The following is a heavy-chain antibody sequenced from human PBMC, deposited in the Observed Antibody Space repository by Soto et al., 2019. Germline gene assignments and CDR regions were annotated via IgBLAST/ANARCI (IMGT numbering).Heavy chain of an antibody. Sequence: SVQVSCKPSGGIFSSYAISLVQQAPGQELEWMGGIIPIFGTANYEQQFQGRVTITADESTSTAYMELSSQRSEDTAVYYCARTVFWSGYYKMDYYYGMDVWGQGTTVTVSS. CDR1: GGIFSSYA. D-gene: IGHD3-3*01. V-gene: IGHV1-69*13. J-gene: IGHJ6*02. CDR3: ARTVFWSGYYKMDYYYGMDV. CDR2: IIPIFGTA.